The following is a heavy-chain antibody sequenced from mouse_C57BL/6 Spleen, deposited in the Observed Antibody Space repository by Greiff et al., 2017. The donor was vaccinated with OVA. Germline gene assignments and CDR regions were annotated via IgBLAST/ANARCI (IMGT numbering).Heavy chain of an antibody. CDR3: ARESNYPFAY. CDR1: GYAFTNYL. V-gene: IGHV1-54*01. D-gene: IGHD2-5*01. CDR2: INPGSGGT. Sequence: QVQLQQSGAELVRPGTSVKVSCKASGYAFTNYLIEWVKQRPGQGLEWIGVINPGSGGTNYNEKFKGKATLTADKSSSTAYMQLSSLTSEDSAVYVCARESNYPFAYWGQRTLVTVSA. J-gene: IGHJ3*01.